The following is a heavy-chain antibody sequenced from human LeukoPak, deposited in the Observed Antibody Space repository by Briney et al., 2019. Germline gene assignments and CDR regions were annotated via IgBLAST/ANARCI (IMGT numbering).Heavy chain of an antibody. CDR3: ARGARGSGWYFDS. Sequence: GGSLRLSCAASGFTFSSYGMSWVRQAPGKGLEWVSAISGSGGSTYYADSVKGRFTISRDNSKNTLYLQMNSLRAEDTALYYCARGARGSGWYFDSWGQGTLVTVSS. V-gene: IGHV3-23*01. D-gene: IGHD6-19*01. J-gene: IGHJ4*02. CDR1: GFTFSSYG. CDR2: ISGSGGST.